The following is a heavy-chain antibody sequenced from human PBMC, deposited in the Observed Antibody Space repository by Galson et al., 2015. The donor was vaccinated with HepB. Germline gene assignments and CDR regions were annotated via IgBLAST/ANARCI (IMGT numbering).Heavy chain of an antibody. CDR1: GFTFSNAW. CDR3: STKHGLGTSYDWYYFDY. CDR2: IESRADGETI. V-gene: IGHV3-15*07. J-gene: IGHJ4*02. D-gene: IGHD3-10*01. Sequence: SLRLSCAASGFTFSNAWMNWVRQAPGKGLEWVGRIESRADGETIDYAAPVKGRFTISRDDSQNTLYLQMNSLKTEDTAAYFCSTKHGLGTSYDWYYFDYWGQGALVTVSS.